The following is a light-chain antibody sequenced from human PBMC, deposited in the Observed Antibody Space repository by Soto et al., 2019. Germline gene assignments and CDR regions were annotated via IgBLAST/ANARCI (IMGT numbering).Light chain of an antibody. J-gene: IGKJ1*01. CDR1: QGISNY. V-gene: IGKV1-27*01. CDR2: AAS. Sequence: DIQMTQSPSSLSASVGDSVTITCRASQGISNYLVWYQQKPGKVPKLLIYAASTLQSGVPSRFSGSGSATDFTLTISSLQPEDVATYHCHNHNGAPWTFGQGTKVEIK. CDR3: HNHNGAPWT.